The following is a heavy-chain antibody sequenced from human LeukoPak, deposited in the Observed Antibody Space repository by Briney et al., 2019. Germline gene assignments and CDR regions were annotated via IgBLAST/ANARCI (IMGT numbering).Heavy chain of an antibody. CDR2: IYHSGST. CDR1: GYPISSGYY. V-gene: IGHV4-38-2*02. CDR3: ARAYRSSWHADCFDP. Sequence: EPSETLSLACTVSGYPISSGYYWGCIRQPPGEGRGGIGSIYHSGSTYYDPSLKSRVTISVDTSKNQFSLKLSSVTAADTAVYFCARAYRSSWHADCFDPWGQGTLVTVSS. J-gene: IGHJ5*02. D-gene: IGHD6-13*01.